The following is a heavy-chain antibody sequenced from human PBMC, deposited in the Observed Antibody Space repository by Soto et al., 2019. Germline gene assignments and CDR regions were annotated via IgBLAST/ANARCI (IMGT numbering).Heavy chain of an antibody. V-gene: IGHV3-21*01. CDR3: AGDPCRVGAVFDY. D-gene: IGHD1-26*01. Sequence: GGSLGLACADYGVTLRSYAMNWVRQAPGKGLEWVSTISSSSSDKYDADSVKGSFTISIDNTKHSLWLQMNSMKAEDTAVYYCAGDPCRVGAVFDYWGQGTLVTVSS. CDR1: GVTLRSYA. CDR2: ISSSSSDK. J-gene: IGHJ4*02.